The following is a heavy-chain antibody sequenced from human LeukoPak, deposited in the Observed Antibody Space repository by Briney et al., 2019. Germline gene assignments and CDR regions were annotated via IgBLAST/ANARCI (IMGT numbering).Heavy chain of an antibody. J-gene: IGHJ4*02. V-gene: IGHV4-38-2*02. CDR2: IYHSGST. Sequence: SETLSLTCTVSGYSISSGYYWGWIRPPPGKGLEWIGSIYHSGSTYYNPSLKSRVTISVDTSKNQFSLKLSSVTAADTAVYYCARVASSSWFQYFDYWGQGTLVTVSS. D-gene: IGHD6-13*01. CDR1: GYSISSGYY. CDR3: ARVASSSWFQYFDY.